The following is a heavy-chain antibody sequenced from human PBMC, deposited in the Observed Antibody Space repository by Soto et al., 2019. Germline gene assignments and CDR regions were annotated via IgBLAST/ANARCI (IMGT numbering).Heavy chain of an antibody. Sequence: SLRLSCEVSGFTFSDYGMHWVRQAPGKGLEWVAVISYDDSYKYYAQSVKGRFTISRDNPKNTVFLQMNGLRSEDTAVYYCAKDSNYYGSGSADNWGQGIQVTVSS. CDR2: ISYDDSYK. CDR1: GFTFSDYG. J-gene: IGHJ4*02. CDR3: AKDSNYYGSGSADN. V-gene: IGHV3-30*18. D-gene: IGHD3-10*01.